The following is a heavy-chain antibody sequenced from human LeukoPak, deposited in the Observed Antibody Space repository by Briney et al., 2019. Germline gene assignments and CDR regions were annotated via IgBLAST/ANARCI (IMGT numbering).Heavy chain of an antibody. Sequence: SETLSLTCTVSGGSISSSSYYWGWIRQPPGKGLEWIGSIYYSGSTYYNSSLKSRVTISVDTSKNQFSLKLSSVTAADTAVYYCARDGCNPIDYWGQGTLVTVSS. CDR2: IYYSGST. V-gene: IGHV4-39*07. CDR1: GGSISSSSYY. D-gene: IGHD5-24*01. CDR3: ARDGCNPIDY. J-gene: IGHJ4*02.